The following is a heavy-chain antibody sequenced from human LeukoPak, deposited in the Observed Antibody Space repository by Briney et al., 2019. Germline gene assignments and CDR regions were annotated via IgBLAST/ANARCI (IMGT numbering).Heavy chain of an antibody. Sequence: ASVKVSCKASGYTFTSYGISWVRQAPGQGLEWMGWISAYNGNTNYAQKLQGRVTMTTDASTSTAYMELRSLRSDDTAVYYCARGLVDTAMVYPYFDYWGQGTLVTVSS. D-gene: IGHD5-18*01. CDR3: ARGLVDTAMVYPYFDY. CDR1: GYTFTSYG. CDR2: ISAYNGNT. J-gene: IGHJ4*02. V-gene: IGHV1-18*01.